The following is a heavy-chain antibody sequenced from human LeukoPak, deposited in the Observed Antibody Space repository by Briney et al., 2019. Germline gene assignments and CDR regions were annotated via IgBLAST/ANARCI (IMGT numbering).Heavy chain of an antibody. Sequence: ASVKVSCKASGYTFTSYDINWVRQATGQGLEWMGWMNPNSGNTGYAQNFQGRVTMTRNTSISTAYMELSSLRPEDTAVYYCTFFGEALDYWGQGTLVTVSS. J-gene: IGHJ4*02. D-gene: IGHD3-10*01. CDR1: GYTFTSYD. CDR2: MNPNSGNT. V-gene: IGHV1-8*01. CDR3: TFFGEALDY.